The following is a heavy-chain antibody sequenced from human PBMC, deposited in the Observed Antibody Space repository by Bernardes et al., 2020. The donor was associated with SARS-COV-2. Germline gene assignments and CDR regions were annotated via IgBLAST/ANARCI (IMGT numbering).Heavy chain of an antibody. CDR2: IYYSGST. CDR1: GGSISSYY. CDR3: ARGQIWSAHMWDAFDI. V-gene: IGHV4-59*01. D-gene: IGHD3-3*01. J-gene: IGHJ3*02. Sequence: SETLSLTCTVSGGSISSYYWSWIRQPPGKGLEWIGYIYYSGSTNYNPSLKSRVTISVDTSKNQFSLKLSSVTAADTAVYYCARGQIWSAHMWDAFDIWGQGTMVTVSS.